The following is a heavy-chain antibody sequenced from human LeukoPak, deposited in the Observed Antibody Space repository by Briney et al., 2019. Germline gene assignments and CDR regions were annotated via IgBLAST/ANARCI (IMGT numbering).Heavy chain of an antibody. CDR1: GGSIITLNW. D-gene: IGHD1-26*01. Sequence: SETLSLTCALSGGSIITLNWWSWVRQPPGKGLEWIGETYHSGSPKYNPSLMGRVTISVDKSKSQFSLNLTSVTAADTAVYYCARALDGIVGATIDYGWFDPWGQGTLVTVSS. CDR2: TYHSGSP. V-gene: IGHV4-4*02. CDR3: ARALDGIVGATIDYGWFDP. J-gene: IGHJ5*02.